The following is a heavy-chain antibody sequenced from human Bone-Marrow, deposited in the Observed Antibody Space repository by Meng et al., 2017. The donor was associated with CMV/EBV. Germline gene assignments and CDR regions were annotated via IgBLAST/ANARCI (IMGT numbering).Heavy chain of an antibody. J-gene: IGHJ4*02. CDR1: GFTFSSYE. Sequence: GESLKISCAASGFTFSSYEMNWVRQAPGKGLEWVSYISSSGSTIYYADSVKGRFTISRDNAKNSLYLQMNSLRAEDTALYYCATRTLGTAFDYWGQGTLVTGSS. V-gene: IGHV3-48*03. CDR3: ATRTLGTAFDY. D-gene: IGHD1-14*01. CDR2: ISSSGSTI.